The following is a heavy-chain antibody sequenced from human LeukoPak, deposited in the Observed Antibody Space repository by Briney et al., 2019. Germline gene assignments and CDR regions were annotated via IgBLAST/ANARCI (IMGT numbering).Heavy chain of an antibody. V-gene: IGHV3-21*01. CDR1: GFTFSSCS. D-gene: IGHD3-10*01. CDR3: ARSYGSGRGGLYYFDY. Sequence: PGGSLRLSCTASGFTFSSCSMNWVRQAPGKGLEWVSSITASSTYIYYADSVKGRFTISRDNAKNSLYLQMNSLRAEDTAVYYCARSYGSGRGGLYYFDYWGQGTLVTVSS. CDR2: ITASSTYI. J-gene: IGHJ4*02.